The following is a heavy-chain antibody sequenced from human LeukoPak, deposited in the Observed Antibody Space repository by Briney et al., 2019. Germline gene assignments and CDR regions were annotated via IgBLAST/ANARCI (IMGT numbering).Heavy chain of an antibody. D-gene: IGHD5-24*01. CDR1: GYSISSGYY. V-gene: IGHV4-38-2*02. Sequence: SETLSLTCTVSGYSISSGYYWGWIRQPPGKGLEWIGSIYHSGSTYYNPSLKSRVTISVDTSKNQFSLKLSSVTAADTAVYYCARDKVRRDGYNLGIDYWGQGTLVTVSS. CDR2: IYHSGST. CDR3: ARDKVRRDGYNLGIDY. J-gene: IGHJ4*02.